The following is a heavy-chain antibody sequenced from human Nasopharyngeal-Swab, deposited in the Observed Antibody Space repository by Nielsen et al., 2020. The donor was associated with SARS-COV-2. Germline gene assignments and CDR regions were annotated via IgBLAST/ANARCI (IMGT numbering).Heavy chain of an antibody. J-gene: IGHJ3*02. CDR2: IYYSGST. Sequence: SETLSLTCTVSGASISNYYWSWIRQPPGKGLEWIGFIYYSGSTNYNPSLKSRVTISRDTSKNQFSLNLRSVTAADTAVYFCARPGTSGYGVAFDIWGQGTVVTVSA. V-gene: IGHV4-59*08. CDR3: ARPGTSGYGVAFDI. D-gene: IGHD3-10*01. CDR1: GASISNYY.